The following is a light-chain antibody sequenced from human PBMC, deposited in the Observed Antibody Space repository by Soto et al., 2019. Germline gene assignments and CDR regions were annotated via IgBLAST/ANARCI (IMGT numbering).Light chain of an antibody. V-gene: IGKV1D-12*01. CDR3: QQANSFPRT. CDR2: AAS. Sequence: DIPMTQSPSSVSASVGDRVTITCRASQGINSWLAWYQQKPGEAPKLLIYAASSLQSGVPSRFSGSGTGTDFTLTISSLQPEDFATYYCQQANSFPRTFGQGTKLEIK. J-gene: IGKJ2*01. CDR1: QGINSW.